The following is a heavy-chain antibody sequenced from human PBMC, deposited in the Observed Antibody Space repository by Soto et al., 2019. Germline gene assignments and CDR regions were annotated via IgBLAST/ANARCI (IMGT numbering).Heavy chain of an antibody. D-gene: IGHD3-3*01. CDR1: GYSFTSYW. Sequence: EESLKISCKCSGYSFTSYWIGWVRQMPGKGLEWMGFINRHAAANRQSPSYQGQLTLSAHNSIRPAHRQESSLNASETAMHYCASPRGSSGLEWLFPHYYYGMDVWGQGTTVTV. CDR2: INRHAAAN. CDR3: ASPRGSSGLEWLFPHYYYGMDV. V-gene: IGHV5-51*01. J-gene: IGHJ6*02.